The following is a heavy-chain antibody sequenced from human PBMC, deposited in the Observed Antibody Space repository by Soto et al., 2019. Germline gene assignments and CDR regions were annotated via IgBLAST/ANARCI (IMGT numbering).Heavy chain of an antibody. D-gene: IGHD3-9*01. Sequence: GASVKVSCKASGYTFTSYGISWVRQAPGQGLEWMGWISGYNGNTNYAQKVQGRVTMTTDTSTSTAYMELRSLRSDDTAVYYCARDPQWVLTGRGDYFDYWGQGTLVTVSS. J-gene: IGHJ4*02. CDR3: ARDPQWVLTGRGDYFDY. V-gene: IGHV1-18*04. CDR1: GYTFTSYG. CDR2: ISGYNGNT.